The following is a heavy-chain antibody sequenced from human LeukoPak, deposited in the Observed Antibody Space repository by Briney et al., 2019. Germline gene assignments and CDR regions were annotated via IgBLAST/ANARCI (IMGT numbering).Heavy chain of an antibody. CDR3: AKQKYSGSYSYFDY. V-gene: IGHV3-23*01. CDR1: GFTFSSYA. Sequence: PGGSLRLSCAASGFTFSSYAMSWVRQAPGKGLEWVSGISGGDGSTYYADSVKGRFTISRDNSKNTLYLQMISLRAEDTAIYYCAKQKYSGSYSYFDYWGQGTLVTVSS. D-gene: IGHD1-26*01. J-gene: IGHJ4*02. CDR2: ISGGDGST.